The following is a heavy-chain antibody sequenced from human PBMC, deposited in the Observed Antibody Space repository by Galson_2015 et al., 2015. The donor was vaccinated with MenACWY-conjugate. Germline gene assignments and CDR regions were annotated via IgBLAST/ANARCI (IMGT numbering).Heavy chain of an antibody. CDR1: GSSISSSSYY. Sequence: ETLSLTCTVSGSSISSSSYYWRWIRQHPGEWLEWIGSIYYSGRTYYNPSLKSRVTISVATSKNQFSLKLRFVTAADTAVYYCARDREKITMVRGGLDYWGQGTLVTVSS. V-gene: IGHV4-39*07. CDR2: IYYSGRT. CDR3: ARDREKITMVRGGLDY. D-gene: IGHD3-10*01. J-gene: IGHJ4*02.